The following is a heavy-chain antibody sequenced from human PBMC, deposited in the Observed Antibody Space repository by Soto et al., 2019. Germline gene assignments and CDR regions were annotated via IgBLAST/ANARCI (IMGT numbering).Heavy chain of an antibody. CDR1: GDSFSGYY. Sequence: SETLSLTCVVSGDSFSGYYWSWIRQTPGMGLEWIGEVDHRGSTTYNPSLKNRASISIDLSKNLFSLELTSVTAADTALYFCARYEYGNSLYGVDVWGQGTRVTVSS. CDR2: VDHRGST. V-gene: IGHV4-34*01. CDR3: ARYEYGNSLYGVDV. D-gene: IGHD1-7*01. J-gene: IGHJ6*02.